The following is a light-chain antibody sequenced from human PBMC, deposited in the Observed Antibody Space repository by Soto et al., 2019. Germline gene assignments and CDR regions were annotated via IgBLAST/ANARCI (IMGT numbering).Light chain of an antibody. J-gene: IGKJ1*01. CDR1: QSVSSSY. Sequence: EIVLTQSPGTLSLSPGERATLSCRASQSVSSSYLAWYQQKLGQAPRLLIYGASSRATGIPDRFSGSGSGTDFTLTISRLEPEDFAVYYCQQYGTSRATFGQGTKV. V-gene: IGKV3-20*01. CDR2: GAS. CDR3: QQYGTSRAT.